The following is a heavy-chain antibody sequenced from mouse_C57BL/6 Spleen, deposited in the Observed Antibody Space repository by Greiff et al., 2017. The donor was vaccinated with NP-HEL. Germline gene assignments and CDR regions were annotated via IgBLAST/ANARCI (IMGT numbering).Heavy chain of an antibody. D-gene: IGHD2-5*01. CDR2: IYPRSGNT. CDR1: GYTFTSYG. Sequence: VKLQESGAELARPGASVKLSCKASGYTFTSYGISWVKQRTGQGLEWIGEIYPRSGNTYYNEKFKGKATLTADKSSSTAYMGLRGLTSEDSAVYFCARGEYSNSLFDHWGEGTTLTVSS. J-gene: IGHJ2*01. V-gene: IGHV1-81*01. CDR3: ARGEYSNSLFDH.